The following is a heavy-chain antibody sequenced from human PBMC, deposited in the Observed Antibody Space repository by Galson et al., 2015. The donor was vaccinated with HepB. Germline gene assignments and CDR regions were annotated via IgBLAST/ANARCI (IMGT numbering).Heavy chain of an antibody. CDR3: ARDRGGVYDY. J-gene: IGHJ4*02. CDR2: ISGSGNII. V-gene: IGHV3-11*01. D-gene: IGHD3-10*01. CDR1: GLTFSDYY. Sequence: SLRLSCAASGLTFSDYYMSWIRQAPGKGLEWVSYISGSGNIIFYADSVKGRFTISRDNAKNLLYLQMNGLRAEDTAVYYCARDRGGVYDYWGQGTLVTVSS.